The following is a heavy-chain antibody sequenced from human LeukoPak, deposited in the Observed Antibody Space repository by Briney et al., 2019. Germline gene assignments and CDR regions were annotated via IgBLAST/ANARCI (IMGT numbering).Heavy chain of an antibody. CDR3: ARPIAAAGAPQQDIWFDP. Sequence: ASVKVSCKASGYTFTSYGISWVRQAPGQGLEWRGWISAYNGNTNYAQKLQGRVTMTTDTSTSTAYMELRSLRSDDTAVYYCARPIAAAGAPQQDIWFDPWGQGTLVTVSS. CDR1: GYTFTSYG. V-gene: IGHV1-18*01. J-gene: IGHJ5*02. D-gene: IGHD6-13*01. CDR2: ISAYNGNT.